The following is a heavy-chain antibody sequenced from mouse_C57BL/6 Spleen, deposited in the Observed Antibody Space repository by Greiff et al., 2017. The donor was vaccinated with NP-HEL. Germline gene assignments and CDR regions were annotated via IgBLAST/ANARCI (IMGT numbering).Heavy chain of an antibody. D-gene: IGHD3-3*01. V-gene: IGHV5-17*01. J-gene: IGHJ2*01. CDR3: AREEGTPFDY. CDR1: GFTFSDYG. Sequence: EVKLVESGGGLVKPGGSLKLSCAASGFTFSDYGMHWVRQAPEKGLEWVAYISSGSSTIYSADTVKGRFTISRDNAKNTLFLQMTSLRSEDTAMYYCAREEGTPFDYWGQGTTLTVSS. CDR2: ISSGSSTI.